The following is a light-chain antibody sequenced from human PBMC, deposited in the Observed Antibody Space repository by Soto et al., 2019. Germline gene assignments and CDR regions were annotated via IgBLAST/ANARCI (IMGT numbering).Light chain of an antibody. V-gene: IGKV1-5*03. CDR1: QSINNW. Sequence: DIQMTQSPSSLSASVGDRVTITCRASQSINNWLAWYQQKPGKAPNLLIYTASNLESGVPSRFSGSASGTEFALTINNLHPEVFATYYCLQYNSFSRGTFGQGTKVEIK. CDR3: LQYNSFSRGT. CDR2: TAS. J-gene: IGKJ1*01.